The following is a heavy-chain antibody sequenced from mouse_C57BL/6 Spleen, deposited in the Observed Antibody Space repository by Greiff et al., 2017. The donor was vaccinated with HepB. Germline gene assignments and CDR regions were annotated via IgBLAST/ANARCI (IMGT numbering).Heavy chain of an antibody. J-gene: IGHJ1*03. Sequence: QVQLKQPGAELVMPGASVKLSCKASGYTFTSYWMHWVKQRPGQGLEWIGEIDPSDSYTNYNQKFKGKSTLTVDKSSSTAYMQLSSLTSEDSAVYYCAREDLLLDWYFDVWGTGTTVTVSS. D-gene: IGHD1-1*01. V-gene: IGHV1-69*01. CDR3: AREDLLLDWYFDV. CDR2: IDPSDSYT. CDR1: GYTFTSYW.